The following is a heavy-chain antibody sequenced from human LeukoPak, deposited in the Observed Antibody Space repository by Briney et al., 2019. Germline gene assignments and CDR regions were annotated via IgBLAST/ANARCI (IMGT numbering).Heavy chain of an antibody. CDR2: IGSDGTET. CDR1: GLTFSRYW. CDR3: AREGYDSSI. D-gene: IGHD3-22*01. V-gene: IGHV3-7*01. J-gene: IGHJ4*02. Sequence: GGSLRLSCAASGLTFSRYWMSWVRQAPGKGLEWLANIGSDGTETNYVDSVKGRFTISRDNAKNSLYLQMNSLRAEDTAVYYCAREGYDSSIWGQGTLVTVSS.